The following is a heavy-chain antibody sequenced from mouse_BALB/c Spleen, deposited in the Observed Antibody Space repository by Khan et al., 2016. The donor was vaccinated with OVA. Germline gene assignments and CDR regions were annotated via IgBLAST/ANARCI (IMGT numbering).Heavy chain of an antibody. J-gene: IGHJ3*01. D-gene: IGHD1-1*02. CDR3: ARLVPAFSY. CDR1: GYSITTDYA. V-gene: IGHV3-2*02. CDR2: ISYRGST. Sequence: EVELVESGPGLVKPSQSLSLTCTVTGYSITTDYAWNWIRQFPGNKLEWMGYISYRGSTSYNPSLKSRISITRDTSKNQFFLQLNSVTTEYTATFYCARLVPAFSYWGQGPLVTVSA.